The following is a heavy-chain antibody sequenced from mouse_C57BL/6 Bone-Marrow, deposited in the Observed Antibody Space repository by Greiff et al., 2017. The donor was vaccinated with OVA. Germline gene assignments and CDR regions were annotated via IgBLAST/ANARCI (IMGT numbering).Heavy chain of an antibody. Sequence: VQLVESGPGLVAPSQSLSITCTVSGFSLTSYGVDWVRQPPGKGLEWLGVIWGGGSTNYNSALMSRLSISKDNSKSQVFLKMNSLQTDDTAMYYCAKHSVGYYGSSYSYWYFDVWGTGTTVTVSS. J-gene: IGHJ1*03. CDR2: IWGGGST. CDR3: AKHSVGYYGSSYSYWYFDV. V-gene: IGHV2-9*01. CDR1: GFSLTSYG. D-gene: IGHD1-1*01.